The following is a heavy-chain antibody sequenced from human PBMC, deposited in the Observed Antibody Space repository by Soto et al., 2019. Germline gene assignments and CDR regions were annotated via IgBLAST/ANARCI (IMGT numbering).Heavy chain of an antibody. Sequence: PGGSLRLSCAASGFTFSNAWMIWVRQATRKGLEWIGGSKKRADGGAADHDTPVKGTYTISRDDSKNTLDLQITSLRAEDTAVNYCGREVGISASWLVYYYGMDVWGQGTTVTVSS. CDR2: SKKRADGGAA. J-gene: IGHJ6*02. CDR1: GFTFSNAW. CDR3: GREVGISASWLVYYYGMDV. V-gene: IGHV3-15*01. D-gene: IGHD2-21*01.